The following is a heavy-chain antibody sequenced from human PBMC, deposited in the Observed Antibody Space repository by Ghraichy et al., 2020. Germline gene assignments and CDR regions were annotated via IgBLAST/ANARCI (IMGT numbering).Heavy chain of an antibody. D-gene: IGHD3-3*01. J-gene: IGHJ4*02. CDR2: IWYDGSNK. Sequence: GGSLRLSCAASGFTFSSYGMHWVRQAPGKGLEWVAIIWYDGSNKYYADSVKGRFTISRDNSKNTLFLQMNSLRVEDTAVYYCASVLRSSDYYGVDYWGQGTLVIVSS. CDR1: GFTFSSYG. V-gene: IGHV3-33*01. CDR3: ASVLRSSDYYGVDY.